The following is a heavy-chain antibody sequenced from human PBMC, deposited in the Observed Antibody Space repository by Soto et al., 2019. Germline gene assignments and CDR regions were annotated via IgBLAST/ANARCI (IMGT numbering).Heavy chain of an antibody. V-gene: IGHV1-69*13. CDR2: IIPIFGTA. Sequence: SVKVSCKASGGTFSSYAISWVRQAPGQGLEWMGGIIPIFGTANYAQKFQGRVTITADESTSTAYMELSSLRSEDTAVYYCATLRTPDYGEYYYYGMDVWGQGTTVTVSS. CDR1: GGTFSSYA. J-gene: IGHJ6*02. D-gene: IGHD4-17*01. CDR3: ATLRTPDYGEYYYYGMDV.